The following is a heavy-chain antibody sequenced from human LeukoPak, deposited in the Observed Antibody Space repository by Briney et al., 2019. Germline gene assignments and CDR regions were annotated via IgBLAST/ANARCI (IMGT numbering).Heavy chain of an antibody. CDR1: GGSISSGGYY. J-gene: IGHJ4*02. Sequence: PSETLSLTCTVSGGSISSGGYYWSWLRQQPGKGLEWIGYIYYSGSTYYNPSLKSRVTISVDTSKNQSSLKLSSVAAADTAVYYCARDGYYDSSGQACDYWGQGTLVTVSS. D-gene: IGHD3-22*01. V-gene: IGHV4-31*03. CDR3: ARDGYYDSSGQACDY. CDR2: IYYSGST.